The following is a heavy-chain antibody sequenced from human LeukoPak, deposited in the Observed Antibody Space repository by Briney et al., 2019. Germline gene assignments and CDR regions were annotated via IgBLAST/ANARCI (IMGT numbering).Heavy chain of an antibody. Sequence: GGSLRLSCAASGFTFSSYWMSWVRQAPGKGLEWVANIKQDGSEKYYVDSAKGRFTISRDNAKNSLYLQMNSLRAEDTAVYYCARGLNAYYDILTYPDAFDIWGQGTMVTVSS. V-gene: IGHV3-7*01. CDR2: IKQDGSEK. CDR1: GFTFSSYW. CDR3: ARGLNAYYDILTYPDAFDI. D-gene: IGHD3-9*01. J-gene: IGHJ3*02.